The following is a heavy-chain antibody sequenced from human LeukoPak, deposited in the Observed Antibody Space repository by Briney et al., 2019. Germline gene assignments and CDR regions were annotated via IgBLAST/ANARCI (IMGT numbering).Heavy chain of an antibody. V-gene: IGHV4-59*01. CDR1: RGSISSYY. CDR2: IYYSGST. Sequence: PSETLSLTCTVSRGSISSYYWSWIRQPPGKGLEWIGYIYYSGSTNYNPSLKSRVTISVDTSKNQSSLKLSSVTAADTAVYYCARGVTMGRGVIIPSYYYMDVWGKGTTATVSS. CDR3: ARGVTMGRGVIIPSYYYMDV. D-gene: IGHD3-10*01. J-gene: IGHJ6*03.